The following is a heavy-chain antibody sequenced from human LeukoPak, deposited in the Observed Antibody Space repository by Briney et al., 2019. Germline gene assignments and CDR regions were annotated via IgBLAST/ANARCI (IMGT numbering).Heavy chain of an antibody. CDR1: GFTFSSYW. CDR3: TRAHQFSSSLETDY. D-gene: IGHD6-6*01. V-gene: IGHV3-74*01. Sequence: GGSLRLSCAASGFTFSSYWMYWVRQAPGKGLVWVSRINTDGSSTTYADSVKGRFTISRDNAKNTLYLQMNSLRADDTAVYYCTRAHQFSSSLETDYWGQGTLVTVSS. CDR2: INTDGSST. J-gene: IGHJ4*02.